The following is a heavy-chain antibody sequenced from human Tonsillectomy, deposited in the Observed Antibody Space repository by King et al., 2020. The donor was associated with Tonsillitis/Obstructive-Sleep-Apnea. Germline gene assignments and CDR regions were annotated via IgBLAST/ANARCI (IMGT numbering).Heavy chain of an antibody. J-gene: IGHJ6*02. CDR2: ISWDSGSI. CDR3: AKDLQAGTYYYYGVDV. D-gene: IGHD1-1*01. CDR1: GFTFDDYA. Sequence: VQLVESGGGLVQPGRSLRLSCAASGFTFDDYAMHWVRQAPGKGLEWVSGISWDSGSIGYADSVKGRFTISRDNAKNSLYLQMNSLRAEDTALYYCAKDLQAGTYYYYGVDVWGQGTTVTVSS. V-gene: IGHV3-9*01.